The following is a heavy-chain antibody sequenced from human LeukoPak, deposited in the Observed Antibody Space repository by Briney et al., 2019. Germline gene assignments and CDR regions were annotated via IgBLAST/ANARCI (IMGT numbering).Heavy chain of an antibody. V-gene: IGHV4-59*12. Sequence: PSETLSLTCTVSGGSISSYYWSWIRQPPGKGLEWIGYIYYSGSTNYNPSLKSRVTISVDTSKNQFSLKLSSVTAADTAVYYCARGRAIQLWSPYYYYYMDVWGKGTTVTVSS. CDR2: IYYSGST. D-gene: IGHD5-18*01. J-gene: IGHJ6*03. CDR3: ARGRAIQLWSPYYYYYMDV. CDR1: GGSISSYY.